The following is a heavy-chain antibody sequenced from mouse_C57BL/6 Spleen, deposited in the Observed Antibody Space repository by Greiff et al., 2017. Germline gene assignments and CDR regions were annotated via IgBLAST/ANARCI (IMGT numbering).Heavy chain of an antibody. CDR2: INPNYGTT. CDR3: ARSGGLRRGAWFAY. V-gene: IGHV1-39*01. Sequence: VQLKESGPELVKPGASVKISCKASGYSFTDYNMNWVKQSNGKSLEWIGVINPNYGTTSYNQKFKGKATLTVDQSSSTAYMQLNSLTSEDSAVYYCARSGGLRRGAWFAYWGQGTLVTVSA. D-gene: IGHD2-4*01. J-gene: IGHJ3*01. CDR1: GYSFTDYN.